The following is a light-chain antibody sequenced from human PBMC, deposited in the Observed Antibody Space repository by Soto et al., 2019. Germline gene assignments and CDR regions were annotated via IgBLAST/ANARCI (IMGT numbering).Light chain of an antibody. CDR2: WAS. CDR3: RQSHSATLT. V-gene: IGKV4-1*01. CDR1: QSVLRSSNNKNY. Sequence: DIVMTQSPDSLAVSLGERATINCKSSQSVLRSSNNKNYLAWYQPKPGQSPKXXIHWASPRDFGVPDPSSGSGSGTECTLTISSLQDEDVAVDYCRQSHSATLTFGGGTKVDIK. J-gene: IGKJ4*01.